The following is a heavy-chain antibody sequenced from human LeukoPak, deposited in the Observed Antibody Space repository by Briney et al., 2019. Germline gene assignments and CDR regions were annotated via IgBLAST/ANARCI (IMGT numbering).Heavy chain of an antibody. CDR1: GGSISSYY. V-gene: IGHV4-59*08. CDR2: IYCSGST. Sequence: SETLSLTCTVSGGSISSYYWNWIRQPPGKGLEWIGYIYCSGSTNYNPSLKSRVTISVDTSKDQFSLKLSSVTAADTAMYYCARHAGQWFGERIDFWGQGTMVTVSS. D-gene: IGHD3-10*01. CDR3: ARHAGQWFGERIDF. J-gene: IGHJ3*01.